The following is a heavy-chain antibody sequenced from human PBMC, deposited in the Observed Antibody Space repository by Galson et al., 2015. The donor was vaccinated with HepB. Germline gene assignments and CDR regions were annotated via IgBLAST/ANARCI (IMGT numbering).Heavy chain of an antibody. J-gene: IGHJ5*02. CDR2: IRYDGSNK. V-gene: IGHV3-30*02. CDR3: AKDKSRSKLGDLDP. Sequence: SLRLSCAASGFTFNAFGMHWVRQAPGKGLEWMAFIRYDGSNKYYAESVKGRFTISRDNSKNTLHLQMNSLRAEDMAVYYCAKDKSRSKLGDLDPWGQGTLVTVSS. CDR1: GFTFNAFG. D-gene: IGHD3-10*02.